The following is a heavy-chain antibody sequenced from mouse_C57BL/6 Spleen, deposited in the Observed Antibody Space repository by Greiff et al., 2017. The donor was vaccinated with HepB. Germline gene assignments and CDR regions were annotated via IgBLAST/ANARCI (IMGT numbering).Heavy chain of an antibody. CDR1: GYAFSSSW. CDR2: IYPGDGDT. CDR3: ARERDLLLRLGAMDY. J-gene: IGHJ4*01. V-gene: IGHV1-82*01. D-gene: IGHD1-1*01. Sequence: QVQLQQSGPELVKPGASVKISCKASGYAFSSSWMNWVKQRHGKGLEWIGRIYPGDGDTNYNGKFKGKATLTADKSSSTAYMQLSSLTSEDSAVYFCARERDLLLRLGAMDYWGQGTSVTVSS.